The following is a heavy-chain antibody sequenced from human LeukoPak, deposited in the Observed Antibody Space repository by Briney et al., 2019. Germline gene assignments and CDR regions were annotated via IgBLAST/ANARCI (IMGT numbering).Heavy chain of an antibody. V-gene: IGHV3-9*01. D-gene: IGHD7-27*01. Sequence: GGSLRLSCAASGFTFSSYAMSWVRQAPGKGLEWVSGISWNSGSIGYADSVKGRFTISRDNAKNSLYLQMNSLRAEDTALYYCAKDTGTGYFDYWGQGTLVTVSS. CDR1: GFTFSSYA. CDR3: AKDTGTGYFDY. J-gene: IGHJ4*02. CDR2: ISWNSGSI.